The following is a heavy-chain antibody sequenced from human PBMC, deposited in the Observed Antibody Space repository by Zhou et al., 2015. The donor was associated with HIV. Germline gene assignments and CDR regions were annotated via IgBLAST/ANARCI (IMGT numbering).Heavy chain of an antibody. V-gene: IGHV3-7*01. D-gene: IGHD3-16*01. CDR1: GFRFSNYG. CDR3: ARDRSPTFRGWYLDL. Sequence: VQLVESGGGVGQPGKSLRLSCAASGFRFSNYGMHWVXQTPGRGLEWVANIKQDGSEKYYVDSVKGRFTISRDNAKNSLYLQMNSLRAEDTAVYYCARDRSPTFRGWYLDLWGLAPWSLSPQ. CDR2: IKQDGSEK. J-gene: IGHJ2*01.